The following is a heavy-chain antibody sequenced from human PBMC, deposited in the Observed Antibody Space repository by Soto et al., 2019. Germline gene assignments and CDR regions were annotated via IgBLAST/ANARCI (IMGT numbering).Heavy chain of an antibody. J-gene: IGHJ6*02. CDR2: IYSGGST. CDR1: GGFVNSDTHS. Sequence: SETLSLTCTVSGGFVNSDTHSWSWIRQTPGKRLEWIGFIYSGGSTKNPPLRSRVTMSVDTSKNQFSLKLRSVIVADTAVYHCARFVRSCSATTCSTRADVWGPGTTVTVSS. D-gene: IGHD2-2*01. V-gene: IGHV4-61*01. CDR3: ARFVRSCSATTCSTRADV.